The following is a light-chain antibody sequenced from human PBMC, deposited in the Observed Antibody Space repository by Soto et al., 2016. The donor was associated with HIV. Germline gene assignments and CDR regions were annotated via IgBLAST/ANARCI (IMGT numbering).Light chain of an antibody. J-gene: IGKJ1*01. Sequence: DIQMTRSPSTLSASVGDRVTITCRASQSISSWLAWYQQKPGKAPKLLIYKASSLESGAPSRFSGSGSGTEFTLTISSLQPDDFATYYCQQYNSYSRTFGQGTKVEIK. CDR2: KAS. V-gene: IGKV1-5*03. CDR3: QQYNSYSRT. CDR1: QSISSW.